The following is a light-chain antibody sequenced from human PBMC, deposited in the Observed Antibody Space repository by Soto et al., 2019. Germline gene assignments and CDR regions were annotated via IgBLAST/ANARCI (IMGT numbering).Light chain of an antibody. Sequence: EIVLTQSPATLSLSPVERASLSCRSSRSVRNDLAWYQQKPGQAPRLLIYDASKRATGIPARFSGTGSGTDFTLTISSLEPEDFAAYYCQLRSSWLPLTFGGGTKVDIK. CDR1: RSVRND. V-gene: IGKV3-11*01. J-gene: IGKJ4*01. CDR2: DAS. CDR3: QLRSSWLPLT.